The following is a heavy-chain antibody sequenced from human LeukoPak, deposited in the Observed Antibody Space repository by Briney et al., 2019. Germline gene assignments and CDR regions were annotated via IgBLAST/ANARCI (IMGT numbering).Heavy chain of an antibody. CDR2: ISYDGSNK. V-gene: IGHV3-30*18. J-gene: IGHJ4*02. Sequence: GGSLRLSCAASGFTFSSYGMHWVRQAPGKGLEWVAVISYDGSNKYYADSVKGRFTISRDNSKNTLYLQMNSLRAEDTAVYYCAKEPRDSSGYYLHYWGQGTLVTVSS. CDR1: GFTFSSYG. CDR3: AKEPRDSSGYYLHY. D-gene: IGHD3-22*01.